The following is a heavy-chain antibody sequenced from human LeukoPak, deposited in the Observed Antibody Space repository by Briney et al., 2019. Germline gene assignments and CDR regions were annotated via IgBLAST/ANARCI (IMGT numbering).Heavy chain of an antibody. J-gene: IGHJ6*03. CDR1: GFTFSGSA. CDR2: ISGSGGST. CDR3: AKDLYSGRRLYYYYMDV. D-gene: IGHD1-26*01. V-gene: IGHV3-23*01. Sequence: GGSLRLSCAASGFTFSGSAMSWVRQAPGKGLEWVSSISGSGGSTYYVDSVKGRFTISRDNSKNTLYLQMNSLRAEDTAVYYCAKDLYSGRRLYYYYMDVWGKGTTVTVSS.